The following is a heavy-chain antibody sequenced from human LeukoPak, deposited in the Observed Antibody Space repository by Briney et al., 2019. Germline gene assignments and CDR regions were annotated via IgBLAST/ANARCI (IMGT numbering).Heavy chain of an antibody. D-gene: IGHD6-13*01. Sequence: SVKVSCKASEGTFSSYAISWVRQAPGQGLEWMGGIIPIFGTANYAQKFQGRVTITADESTSTAYMELSSLRSEDTAVYYCARVMGSSWYKDLTWFDPWGQGTLVTVSS. J-gene: IGHJ5*02. CDR1: EGTFSSYA. V-gene: IGHV1-69*01. CDR3: ARVMGSSWYKDLTWFDP. CDR2: IIPIFGTA.